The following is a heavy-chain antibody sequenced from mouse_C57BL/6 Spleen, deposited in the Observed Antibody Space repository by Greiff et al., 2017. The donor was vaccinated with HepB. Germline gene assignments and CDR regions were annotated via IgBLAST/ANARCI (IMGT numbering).Heavy chain of an antibody. D-gene: IGHD2-3*01. CDR2: IDPSDSYT. CDR3: ARNGYSLAY. CDR1: GYTFTSYW. V-gene: IGHV1-50*01. Sequence: QVQLKQPGAELVKPGASVKLSCKASGYTFTSYWMQWVKQRPGQGLEWIGEIDPSDSYTNYNQKFKGKATLTVDTSSSTAYMQLSSLTSEDSAVYYCARNGYSLAYWGQGTLVTLSA. J-gene: IGHJ3*01.